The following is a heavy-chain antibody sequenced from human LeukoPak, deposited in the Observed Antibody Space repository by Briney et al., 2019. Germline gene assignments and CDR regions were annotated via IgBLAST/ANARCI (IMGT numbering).Heavy chain of an antibody. V-gene: IGHV4-59*11. Sequence: PSETLSLTCSVSGGSISGLYWTWIRQPPGKGLEWIGQIHYTGKPDYNPSLKSRITISVDTSKNQVSLQVSSVTAADSAIYYCARFGVDYDMDVWGHGTTVTVFS. J-gene: IGHJ6*02. D-gene: IGHD3-16*01. CDR2: IHYTGKP. CDR1: GGSISGLY. CDR3: ARFGVDYDMDV.